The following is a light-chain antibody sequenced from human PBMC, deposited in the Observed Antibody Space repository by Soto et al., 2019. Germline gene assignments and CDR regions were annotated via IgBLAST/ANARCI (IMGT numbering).Light chain of an antibody. Sequence: ETVMTQSPVTLSVSPGDTATLSCRASQRVSNHFAWYQQKPGQAPRLLIYAASTRASGVPVRFSGSGSDTEFTLTIRSLHSEDFARYYCHQYKIWPWKFGQGTKVDIK. CDR3: HQYKIWPWK. J-gene: IGKJ1*01. V-gene: IGKV3-15*01. CDR1: QRVSNH. CDR2: AAS.